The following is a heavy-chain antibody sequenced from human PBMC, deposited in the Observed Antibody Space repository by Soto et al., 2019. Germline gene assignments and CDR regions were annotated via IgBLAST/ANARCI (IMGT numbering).Heavy chain of an antibody. CDR2: ISGSGDRP. CDR3: AKILSRTTNYWYGMDV. J-gene: IGHJ6*02. V-gene: IGHV3-23*01. D-gene: IGHD4-17*01. Sequence: DVQLLESGGGLVQPGGSLRLSCVASGFTFRDYEMSWVRQAPGKGLELVSTISGSGDRPFYGDSVKGRFTVSRDNSKSTLFLEMNSLRVEDSAVYYCAKILSRTTNYWYGMDVWGQGTTVTVSS. CDR1: GFTFRDYE.